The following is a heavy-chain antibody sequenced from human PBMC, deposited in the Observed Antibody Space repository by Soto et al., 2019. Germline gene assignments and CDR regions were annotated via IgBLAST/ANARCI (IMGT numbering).Heavy chain of an antibody. J-gene: IGHJ5*02. Sequence: GGSLRLSCVGFGLSLVDYATHWILKAQGKGMERASGINWNSGITGYADSVKGRFTISRDHANNYLHLEMRSLKTEDTALYYCARGRGALTVVSNWFDP. CDR1: GLSLVDYA. CDR2: INWNSGIT. D-gene: IGHD2-15*01. CDR3: ARGRGALTVVSNWFDP. V-gene: IGHV3-9*01.